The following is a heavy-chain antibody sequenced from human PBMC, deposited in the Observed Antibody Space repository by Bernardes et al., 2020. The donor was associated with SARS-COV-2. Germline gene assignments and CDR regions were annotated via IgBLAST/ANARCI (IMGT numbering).Heavy chain of an antibody. V-gene: IGHV3-73*01. Sequence: GGSLRLSCAASGFNFRGSAIQWVRQPSGQGLEWIGRIRSKPKGYATTYAASLKGRFVISRDDSRNTAYLQIHSLKIEDTAVYYCTGDYLYWDQGTLVSVSS. D-gene: IGHD4-17*01. CDR2: IRSKPKGYAT. CDR3: TGDYLY. J-gene: IGHJ4*02. CDR1: GFNFRGSA.